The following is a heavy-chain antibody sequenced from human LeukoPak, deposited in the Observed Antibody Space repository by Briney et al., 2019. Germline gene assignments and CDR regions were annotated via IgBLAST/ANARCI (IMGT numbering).Heavy chain of an antibody. CDR2: INHSGST. J-gene: IGHJ4*02. D-gene: IGHD4-11*01. Sequence: PSETLSLTCAVYGGSFSGYYWSWIRQPPGKGLEWIGEINHSGSTYYNPSLKSRVTISVDTSKNQFSLKLSSVTAADTAVYYCARPPDNSDYGAAIDCWGQGTLVTVSS. CDR1: GGSFSGYY. V-gene: IGHV4-34*01. CDR3: ARPPDNSDYGAAIDC.